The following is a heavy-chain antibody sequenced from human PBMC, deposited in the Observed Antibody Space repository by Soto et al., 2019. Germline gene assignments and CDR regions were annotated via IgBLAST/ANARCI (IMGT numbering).Heavy chain of an antibody. V-gene: IGHV3-23*01. J-gene: IGHJ4*02. Sequence: SLRLSCAASGFTFSDYAMNWVRQAPGKGLEWVSVISGTGGGTNSADSVKGRFTISRDNSKNMLYLQMNSLRAEDTAVYYCAKKRSRDFEYWGQGTPVAVSS. D-gene: IGHD3-10*01. CDR1: GFTFSDYA. CDR2: ISGTGGGT. CDR3: AKKRSRDFEY.